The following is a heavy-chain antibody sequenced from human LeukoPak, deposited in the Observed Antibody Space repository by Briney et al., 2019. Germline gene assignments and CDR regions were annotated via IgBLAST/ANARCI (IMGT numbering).Heavy chain of an antibody. CDR2: INHSGST. V-gene: IGHV4-34*01. Sequence: PSETLSLTCAVYGGSFSGYYWSWIRQPPGKGLEWIGEINHSGSTNYNPSLKSRVTISVDTSKNQFSLKLSSVTAADTAVYYCARGLTVTYYFDYWGQGTLVTVSS. D-gene: IGHD4-11*01. CDR3: ARGLTVTYYFDY. CDR1: GGSFSGYY. J-gene: IGHJ4*02.